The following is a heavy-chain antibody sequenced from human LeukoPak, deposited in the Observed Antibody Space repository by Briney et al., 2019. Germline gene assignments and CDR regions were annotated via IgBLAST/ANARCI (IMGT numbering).Heavy chain of an antibody. CDR2: IYHSGST. CDR3: ARDRERGSDY. J-gene: IGHJ4*02. D-gene: IGHD3-16*01. CDR1: GGSISSGGYY. Sequence: SETLSLTCTVSGGSISSGGYYWSWIRQPPGKGLEWIGYIYHSGSTYYNPSLKSRVTISVDRSKNQFSLKLSSVTAADTAVYYCARDRERGSDYWGQGTLVTVSS. V-gene: IGHV4-30-2*01.